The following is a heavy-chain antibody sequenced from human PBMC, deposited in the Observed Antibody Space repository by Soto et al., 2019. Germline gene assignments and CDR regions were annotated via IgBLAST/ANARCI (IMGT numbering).Heavy chain of an antibody. CDR2: INPNSGGT. D-gene: IGHD6-6*01. CDR3: ARLISSSSTGFDY. V-gene: IGHV1-2*02. J-gene: IGHJ4*02. CDR1: GYTFTGYY. Sequence: ASVKVSCKASGYTFTGYYMHWVRQAPGQGLEWMGWINPNSGGTNYAQKFQGRVTMTRDTSISTAYMELSRLRSDDTAVYYCARLISSSSTGFDYWGQGTLVTVSS.